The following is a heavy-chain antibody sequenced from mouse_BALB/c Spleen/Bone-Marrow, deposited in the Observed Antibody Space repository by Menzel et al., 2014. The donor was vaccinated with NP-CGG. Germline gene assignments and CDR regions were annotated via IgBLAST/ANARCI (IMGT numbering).Heavy chain of an antibody. J-gene: IGHJ4*01. V-gene: IGHV2-9*02. CDR2: IWAGGST. CDR1: GFSLTSYG. CDR3: ARVAMDY. Sequence: VKLVESGPGLVSPPQSLSITCTVSGFSLTSYGVHWVRQPPGKGLEWLGVIWAGGSTNYNSALMSRPSISKDNSKSQVFLKMNSLQTDDTAMFYCARVAMDYWGQGTSVTVSS.